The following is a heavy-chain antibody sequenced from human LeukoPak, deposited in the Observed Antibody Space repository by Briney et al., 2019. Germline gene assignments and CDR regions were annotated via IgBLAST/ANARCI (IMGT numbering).Heavy chain of an antibody. CDR1: GFTFSSYA. CDR3: AKDIRYYYDSSGPRGY. V-gene: IGHV3-23*01. D-gene: IGHD3-22*01. J-gene: IGHJ4*02. Sequence: GGSLRLSCAASGFTFSSYAMSWVRQAPGKGLEWVSAISGSGGSTYYADSVKGRFTISRDNSKNTLYLQMNSLRAEDTAVYYCAKDIRYYYDSSGPRGYWGQGTLVTVSS. CDR2: ISGSGGST.